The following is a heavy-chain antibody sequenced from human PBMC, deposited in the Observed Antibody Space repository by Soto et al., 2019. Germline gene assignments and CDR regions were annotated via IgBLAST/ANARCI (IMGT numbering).Heavy chain of an antibody. V-gene: IGHV3-53*02. CDR1: GFTVSSNY. CDR3: ARDRWGWEKGGYPHSNGMIV. Sequence: EEQLVETGGKLVQPGGSLRLSCVVSGFTVSSNYMSWVRQAPGGGLEWVSSIYGGGDTFYADSVKGRFTISKDSSQNTLYLQRSSLKADDSAVYYCARDRWGWEKGGYPHSNGMIVWGQGTTVTVSS. J-gene: IGHJ6*02. D-gene: IGHD5-12*01. CDR2: IYGGGDT.